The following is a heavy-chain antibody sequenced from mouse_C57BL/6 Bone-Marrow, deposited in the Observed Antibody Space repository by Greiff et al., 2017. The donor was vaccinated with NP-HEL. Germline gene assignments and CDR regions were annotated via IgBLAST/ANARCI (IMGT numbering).Heavy chain of an antibody. CDR3: ARRGFGSSYVRYYFDY. J-gene: IGHJ2*01. CDR1: GYTFTSYW. Sequence: QVQLQQPGAELVKPGASVKLSCKASGYTFTSYWMHWVKQRPGQGLEWIGMIHPNSGSTNYNEKFKSKATLPVDKSSSTAYMQLSSLTSEDSAVYYCARRGFGSSYVRYYFDYWGQGTTLTVSS. D-gene: IGHD1-1*01. CDR2: IHPNSGST. V-gene: IGHV1-64*01.